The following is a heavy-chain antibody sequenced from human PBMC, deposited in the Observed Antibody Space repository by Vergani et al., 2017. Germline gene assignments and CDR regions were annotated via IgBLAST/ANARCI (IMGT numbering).Heavy chain of an antibody. CDR1: VFTFSTSA. D-gene: IGHD2/OR15-2a*01. CDR2: ISGPGLST. Sequence: EVHLLESGGGLVQSGGSLRLSCAASVFTFSTSAVSCVRQAPGRGLAWVSSISGPGLSTYYADSVKGRFSISRDNSKNTVFLQMHSLRAEDTAIYYCVKEKIDLGSYFFDSWGHGILVTVAS. J-gene: IGHJ4*01. V-gene: IGHV3-23*01. CDR3: VKEKIDLGSYFFDS.